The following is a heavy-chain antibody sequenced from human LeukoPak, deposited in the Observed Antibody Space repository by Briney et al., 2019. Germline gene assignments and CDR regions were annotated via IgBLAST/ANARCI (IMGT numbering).Heavy chain of an antibody. CDR1: GYTFTSYG. CDR2: ISAYNGNT. CDR3: ARDTSVQWGLSPLDY. Sequence: ASVKVSCKASGYTFTSYGISWVRQAPGQGLEWMGWISAYNGNTNYAQKLQGRVTMTTDTFTSTAYMELRSLRSDDTAVYYCARDTSVQWGLSPLDYWGQGTLVTVSS. V-gene: IGHV1-18*01. J-gene: IGHJ4*02. D-gene: IGHD1-26*01.